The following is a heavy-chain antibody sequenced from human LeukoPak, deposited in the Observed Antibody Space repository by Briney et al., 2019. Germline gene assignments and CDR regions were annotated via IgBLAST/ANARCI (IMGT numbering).Heavy chain of an antibody. V-gene: IGHV1-46*01. D-gene: IGHD1-26*01. CDR3: AREEGLSGTYYDAFDI. CDR2: INPSGGST. Sequence: ASVKVSCKASGYTFTSYYMHWVRQAPGQGLEWMGIINPSGGSTSYAQKFQGRVTMTRDMSTSTVYMDLSSLTSEDTAIYYCAREEGLSGTYYDAFDIWGQGTMVTVSS. J-gene: IGHJ3*02. CDR1: GYTFTSYY.